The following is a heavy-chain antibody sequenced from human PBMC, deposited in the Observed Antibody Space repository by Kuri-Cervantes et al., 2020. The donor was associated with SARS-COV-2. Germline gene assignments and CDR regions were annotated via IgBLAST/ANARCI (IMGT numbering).Heavy chain of an antibody. Sequence: GESLKISCAASGFTFDDYTMHWVRQAPGKGLEWVSNIGPSGTTKYYADSVKGRFTISRDNAKNSLYLQMSSLRAEDTAVYYCARAKVGTGYSSSWYSGVVPSAWGQGTLVTVSS. V-gene: IGHV3-48*04. CDR2: IGPSGTTK. CDR3: ARAKVGTGYSSSWYSGVVPSA. D-gene: IGHD6-13*01. CDR1: GFTFDDYT. J-gene: IGHJ4*02.